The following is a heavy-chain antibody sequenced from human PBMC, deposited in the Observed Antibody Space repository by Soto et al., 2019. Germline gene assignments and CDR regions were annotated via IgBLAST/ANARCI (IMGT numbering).Heavy chain of an antibody. D-gene: IGHD3-3*01. CDR1: GYTFTSYD. V-gene: IGHV1-8*01. Sequence: GASVKVSCKASGYTFTSYDINWVRQATGQGLEWMGWMNPNSGNTGYAQKFQGRVTMTRNTSISTAYMELSSLRSEDTAVYYCARGIQRSAFLEWLLPMDVWGQGTTVTVSS. CDR2: MNPNSGNT. CDR3: ARGIQRSAFLEWLLPMDV. J-gene: IGHJ6*02.